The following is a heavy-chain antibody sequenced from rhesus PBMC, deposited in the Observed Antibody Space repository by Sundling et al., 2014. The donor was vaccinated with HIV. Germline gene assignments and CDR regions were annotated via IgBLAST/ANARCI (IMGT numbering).Heavy chain of an antibody. CDR3: ARTPGEHNSINYGLDS. J-gene: IGHJ6*01. CDR2: IHVNDGTT. CDR1: GDSFSGHY. D-gene: IGHD1-38*01. Sequence: QVQLQESGPGLVKPSETLSLTCAVSGDSFSGHYWNWIRQLPGKGLEWIGHIHVNDGTTRYNPSLSSRVSISTDTSKNKFSLKLTSVTAADTAVYFCARTPGEHNSINYGLDSWGQGVVVTVSS. V-gene: IGHV4-147*01.